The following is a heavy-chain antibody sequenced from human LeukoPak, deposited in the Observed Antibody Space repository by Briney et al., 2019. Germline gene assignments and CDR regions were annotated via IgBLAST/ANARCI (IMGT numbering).Heavy chain of an antibody. CDR2: ISSSGSTI. Sequence: GGSLRLSCAASGFTFSSYEMNWVRQAPGKGLEWISYISSSGSTIYYADSVKGRFTISRDNAKNSLYLQMNSLRVEDTAVYYCAKDSVDTTIFDAFDIWGQGTMVTVSS. J-gene: IGHJ3*02. CDR1: GFTFSSYE. V-gene: IGHV3-48*03. D-gene: IGHD5-18*01. CDR3: AKDSVDTTIFDAFDI.